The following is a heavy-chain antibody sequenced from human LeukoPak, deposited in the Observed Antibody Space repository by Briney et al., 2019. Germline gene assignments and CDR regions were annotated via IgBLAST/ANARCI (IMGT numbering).Heavy chain of an antibody. Sequence: PGRSLRLSCAASGLTFSSYGMHWVRQAPGKGLAWMALIWNDGSNKYYAHSVKGRFTISRDNSNNTLYLEMDSLRAEDTAVYYCARERVDPNYFDFWGQGTLVTVSS. CDR1: GLTFSSYG. J-gene: IGHJ4*02. CDR2: IWNDGSNK. CDR3: ARERVDPNYFDF. V-gene: IGHV3-33*01. D-gene: IGHD5-12*01.